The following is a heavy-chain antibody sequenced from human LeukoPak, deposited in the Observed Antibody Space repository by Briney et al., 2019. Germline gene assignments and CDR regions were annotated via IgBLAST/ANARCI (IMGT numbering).Heavy chain of an antibody. CDR3: ARSEAVADPPPDV. CDR2: INHSGST. V-gene: IGHV4-34*01. CDR1: GGSFSGYY. J-gene: IGHJ6*02. D-gene: IGHD6-19*01. Sequence: SETPSLSCAVYGGSFSGYYWSWIRQPPGKGLEWIGEINHSGSTNYNPSLKSRVTISVDTSKNQFSLKLSSVTAADTAVYYCARSEAVADPPPDVWGQGTTVTVSS.